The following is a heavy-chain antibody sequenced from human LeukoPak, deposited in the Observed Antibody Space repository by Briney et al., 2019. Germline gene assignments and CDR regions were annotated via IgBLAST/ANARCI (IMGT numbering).Heavy chain of an antibody. Sequence: PGGSLRLSCAASGFTFSSYSMNWVRQAPGKGLEWVSSISSSSSYIYYADSVKGRFTISRDNAKNSLYLQMNSLRAEDTAVYYCARGYGSSDAFDIWGQGTMVTVSS. D-gene: IGHD1-26*01. V-gene: IGHV3-21*01. CDR3: ARGYGSSDAFDI. CDR1: GFTFSSYS. J-gene: IGHJ3*02. CDR2: ISSSSSYI.